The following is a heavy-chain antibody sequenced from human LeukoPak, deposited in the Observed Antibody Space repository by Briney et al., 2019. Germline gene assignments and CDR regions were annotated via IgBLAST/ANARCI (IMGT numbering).Heavy chain of an antibody. D-gene: IGHD3-22*01. V-gene: IGHV3-9*01. Sequence: PGRSLRLSCAASGFTFDDYAMHWVRQAPGKGLEWVSGISWNSGSIGYADSVKGRFTISRDNAKNSLYLQMNSLRAEDTAVYYCARVTMIPNKHAFDIWGQGTMVTVSS. J-gene: IGHJ3*02. CDR2: ISWNSGSI. CDR1: GFTFDDYA. CDR3: ARVTMIPNKHAFDI.